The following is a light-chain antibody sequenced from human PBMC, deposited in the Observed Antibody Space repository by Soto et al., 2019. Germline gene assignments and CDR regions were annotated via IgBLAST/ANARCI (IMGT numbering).Light chain of an antibody. CDR3: EQYGSSPYT. Sequence: EIVLTQSPGTLSLSPGERVTLSCRASESITNSYVAWYQQKAGQASRLLIFGASNRAAGIPDRFSGSGSVTDFSLTISKLEPEDFAVYYCEQYGSSPYTFGQGTKLDI. V-gene: IGKV3-20*01. J-gene: IGKJ2*01. CDR2: GAS. CDR1: ESITNSY.